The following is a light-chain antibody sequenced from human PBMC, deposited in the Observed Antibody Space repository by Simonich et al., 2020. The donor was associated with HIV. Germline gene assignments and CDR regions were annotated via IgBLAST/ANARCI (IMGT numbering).Light chain of an antibody. CDR3: CSYAGSSTWI. CDR2: EGS. J-gene: IGLJ2*01. Sequence: QSALTQPASVSGSPGQSITISCPGTSSVVEIYNLVSWYQQHPGTAPKLMIYEGSKRPSGVSNRFSGSKSGNTASLTISGLQAEDEADYYCCSYAGSSTWIFGGGTKLTVL. CDR1: SSVVEIYNL. V-gene: IGLV2-23*01.